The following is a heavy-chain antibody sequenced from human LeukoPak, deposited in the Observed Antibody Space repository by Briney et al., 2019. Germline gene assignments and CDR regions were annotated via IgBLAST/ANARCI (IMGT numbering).Heavy chain of an antibody. CDR3: AREIYGSFQNWFDP. CDR2: IYYSGST. D-gene: IGHD2/OR15-2a*01. CDR1: GGSISSYY. Sequence: SETLSLTCTVSGGSISSYYWSWIRQPPGKGLEWIGYIYYSGSTNYNPSLKSRVTISVDTSKNQFSLKLSSVTAADTAVYYCAREIYGSFQNWFDPWGQETLVTVSS. J-gene: IGHJ5*02. V-gene: IGHV4-59*01.